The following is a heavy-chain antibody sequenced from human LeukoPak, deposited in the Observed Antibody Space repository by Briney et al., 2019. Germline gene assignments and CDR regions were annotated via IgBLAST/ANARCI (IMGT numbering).Heavy chain of an antibody. CDR1: GFTFDDYA. D-gene: IGHD6-13*01. V-gene: IGHV3-43*02. CDR3: AKDIGQQPPAYFDY. J-gene: IGHJ4*02. Sequence: GGSLRLSCAASGFTFDDYAMHWVRQAPGKGLEWVFFISGDGGSTYYADSVKGRFTTSRDNSKNSLYLQMNSLRTEDTALYYCAKDIGQQPPAYFDYWGQGTLVTVSP. CDR2: ISGDGGST.